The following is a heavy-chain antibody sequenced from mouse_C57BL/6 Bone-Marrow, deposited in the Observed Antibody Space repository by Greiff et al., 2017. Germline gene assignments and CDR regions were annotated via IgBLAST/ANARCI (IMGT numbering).Heavy chain of an antibody. D-gene: IGHD3-2*02. Sequence: QVQLQQPGAELVRPGSSVKLSCKASGYTFTSYWMHWVKQRPIQGLEWIGNIDPSDSETHYNQKFKDKATLTVEKSSSTAYMQLSSLTSEDSAVYYCARPGSSGMAWFAYWGQGTLVTVSA. CDR1: GYTFTSYW. J-gene: IGHJ3*01. CDR2: IDPSDSET. CDR3: ARPGSSGMAWFAY. V-gene: IGHV1-52*01.